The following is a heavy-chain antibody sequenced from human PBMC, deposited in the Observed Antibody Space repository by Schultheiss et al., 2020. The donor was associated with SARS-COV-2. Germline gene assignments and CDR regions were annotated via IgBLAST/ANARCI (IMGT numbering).Heavy chain of an antibody. CDR3: ARGMWFDP. Sequence: LRLSCTVSGGSISSGGYYWSWIRQHPGKGLEWIGYIYYSGGTYYNPSLKSRVTISVDTSKNQFSLKLSSVTAADTAVYYCARGMWFDPWGQGSLVTVAS. CDR1: GGSISSGGYY. J-gene: IGHJ5*02. V-gene: IGHV4-31*03. CDR2: IYYSGGT.